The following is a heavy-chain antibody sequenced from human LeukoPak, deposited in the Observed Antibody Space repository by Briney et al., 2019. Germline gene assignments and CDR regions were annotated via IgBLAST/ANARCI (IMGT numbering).Heavy chain of an antibody. V-gene: IGHV1-8*01. J-gene: IGHJ5*02. CDR2: MNPNSGNT. Sequence: ASVKVSCKASGYTFTGYDINWVRQATGQGLEWMGWMNPNSGNTGYAQKFQGRITMTRNTSISTAYMELSSLRSEDTAVYYCARGIVVVTAIRIWFDPWGQGTLVTVSS. CDR3: ARGIVVVTAIRIWFDP. D-gene: IGHD2-21*02. CDR1: GYTFTGYD.